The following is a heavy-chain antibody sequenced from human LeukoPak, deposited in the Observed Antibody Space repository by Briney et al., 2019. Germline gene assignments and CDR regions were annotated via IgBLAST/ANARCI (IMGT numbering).Heavy chain of an antibody. J-gene: IGHJ5*02. CDR2: INPNSGGT. CDR1: GYTFTGYY. Sequence: ASVKVSCKASGYTFTGYYMHWVRQAPGQGLEWMGWINPNSGGTNYAQKLQGRVTMTTDTSTSTAYMELRSLRSDDTAVYYCARDRPQYGDYLNWFDPWGQGTLVTVSS. D-gene: IGHD4-17*01. CDR3: ARDRPQYGDYLNWFDP. V-gene: IGHV1-2*02.